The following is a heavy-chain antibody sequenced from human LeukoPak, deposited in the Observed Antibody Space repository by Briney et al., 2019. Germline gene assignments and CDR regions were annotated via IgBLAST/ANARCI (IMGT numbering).Heavy chain of an antibody. CDR2: GSESGGT. CDR1: GGSLNGHY. D-gene: IGHD3-3*01. J-gene: IGHJ5*02. V-gene: IGHV4-34*01. CDR3: ANNGQSGFSFDP. Sequence: PSETLSLTCAVYGGSLNGHYWSWIRRPPGKGLEWIGEGSESGGTKFNPSLKSRVTISADTSKNQFSLKLNSVTAADTAVYYCANNGQSGFSFDPWGQGTLVTVSS.